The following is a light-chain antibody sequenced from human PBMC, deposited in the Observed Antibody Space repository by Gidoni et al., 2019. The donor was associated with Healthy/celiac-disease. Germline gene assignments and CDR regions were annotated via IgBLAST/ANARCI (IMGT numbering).Light chain of an antibody. V-gene: IGLV3-19*01. J-gene: IGLJ3*02. CDR2: GKN. CDR1: SLRSYY. Sequence: SSELTQDPAVSVALGQTVRITCQGDSLRSYYASCYQQKPGQAPVLVIYGKNNRPSGIPDRFSGPSSGNTASLTITGAQAEDEADYYCNSRDSSGNHWVFGGGTKLTVL. CDR3: NSRDSSGNHWV.